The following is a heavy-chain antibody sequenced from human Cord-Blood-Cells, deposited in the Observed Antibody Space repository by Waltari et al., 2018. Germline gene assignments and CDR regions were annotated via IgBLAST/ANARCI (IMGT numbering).Heavy chain of an antibody. V-gene: IGHV4-39*01. CDR3: ARPIYPYSGSYYAFDI. D-gene: IGHD1-26*01. Sequence: QLQLQESGPGLVKPSETLSLTCTVSGGSISSSSYYWGWIRQPPGKGLEWIGSIYHSGSTYYNPSIKSRVTISVDTSKNQFSLKLSSVTAADTAVYYCARPIYPYSGSYYAFDIWGQGTMVTVSS. J-gene: IGHJ3*02. CDR2: IYHSGST. CDR1: GGSISSSSYY.